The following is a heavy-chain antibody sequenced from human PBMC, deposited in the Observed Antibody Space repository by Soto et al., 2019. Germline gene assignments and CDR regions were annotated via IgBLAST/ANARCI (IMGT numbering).Heavy chain of an antibody. CDR3: VRPNYFDF. Sequence: SETLSLTCTVSGGSMSSSNCYWGWIRQPPGKGLEWIGSIYYRGSANNNPSLKSRLTISVDTSKNQFSLKLSSVTAADTAIYYCVRPNYFDFWGQGTLVTVSS. J-gene: IGHJ4*02. V-gene: IGHV4-61*05. CDR2: IYYRGSA. CDR1: GGSMSSSNCY.